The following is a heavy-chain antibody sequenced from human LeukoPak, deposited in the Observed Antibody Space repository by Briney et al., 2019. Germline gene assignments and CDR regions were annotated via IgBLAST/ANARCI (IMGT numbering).Heavy chain of an antibody. CDR2: IYSGGST. CDR3: ARAYGDYVFDY. J-gene: IGHJ4*02. V-gene: IGHV3-53*01. D-gene: IGHD4-17*01. CDR1: GFTVSSNY. Sequence: GGSLRLSCAASGFTVSSNYMSWVRQAPGKGLEWVSVIYSGGSTYYADSVKGRFTISRDNSKNTLYLQMSSLRAEDTAVYYCARAYGDYVFDYWGQGTLVTVSS.